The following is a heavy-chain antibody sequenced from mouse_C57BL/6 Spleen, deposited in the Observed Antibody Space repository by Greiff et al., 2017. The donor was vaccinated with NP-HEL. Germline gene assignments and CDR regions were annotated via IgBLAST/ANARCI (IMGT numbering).Heavy chain of an antibody. CDR3: ARSGGGSRWYFDV. CDR1: GYTFTSYG. D-gene: IGHD1-1*01. Sequence: VKLVGSGAELARPGASVKLSCKASGYTFTSYGISWVKQRTGQGLEWIGEIYPRSGNTYYNEKFKGKATLTADKSSSTAYMELRSLTSEDSAVYFCARSGGGSRWYFDVWGTGTTVTVSS. J-gene: IGHJ1*03. V-gene: IGHV1-81*01. CDR2: IYPRSGNT.